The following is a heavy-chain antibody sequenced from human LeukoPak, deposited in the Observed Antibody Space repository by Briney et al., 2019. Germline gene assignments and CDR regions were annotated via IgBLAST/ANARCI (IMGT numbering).Heavy chain of an antibody. CDR1: GGSISGYY. CDR2: IYYSGST. D-gene: IGHD3-22*01. CDR3: ARVRNYDSSAHDAFDI. Sequence: PSETLSLTCSVSGGSISGYYWSWIRQPPGKGLEWIGYIYYSGSTNYNPSLKSRVTISVDTSKNQFSLKLSSVTAADTAVYYCARVRNYDSSAHDAFDIWGQGTMVTVSS. V-gene: IGHV4-59*01. J-gene: IGHJ3*02.